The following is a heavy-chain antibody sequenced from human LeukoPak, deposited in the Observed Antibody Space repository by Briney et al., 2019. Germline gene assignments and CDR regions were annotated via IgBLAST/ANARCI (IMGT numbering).Heavy chain of an antibody. CDR2: INTNTGNP. CDR1: GYTFTSYA. CDR3: ARESRYGPLPSFDY. V-gene: IGHV7-4-1*02. D-gene: IGHD1-1*01. J-gene: IGHJ4*02. Sequence: GASVTVSCKASGYTFTSYAMNWVRQAPGQGLEWMGWINTNTGNPTYAQGFTGRFVFSLDTSASTAYLQISSLKAEDTAVYYCARESRYGPLPSFDYWGQGTLVTVSS.